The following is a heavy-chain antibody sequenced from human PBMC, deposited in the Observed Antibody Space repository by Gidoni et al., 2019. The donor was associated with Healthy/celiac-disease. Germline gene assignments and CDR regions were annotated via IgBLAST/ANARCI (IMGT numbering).Heavy chain of an antibody. CDR1: GFTFSIYG. CDR2: IWYDGSNK. Sequence: QVQLVESGGGVVQPGRSLRVSCAASGFTFSIYGMHWVRQAPGKGQEWVGVIWYDGSNKYYADSVKGRFTISRDNSKNTLYLQMNSLRAEDTAVYYCARDGNYYDSSGYYETLYYFDYWGQGTLVTVSS. CDR3: ARDGNYYDSSGYYETLYYFDY. V-gene: IGHV3-33*01. D-gene: IGHD3-22*01. J-gene: IGHJ4*02.